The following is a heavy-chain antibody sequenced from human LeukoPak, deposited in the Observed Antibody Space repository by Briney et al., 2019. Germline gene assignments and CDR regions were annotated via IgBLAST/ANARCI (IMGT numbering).Heavy chain of an antibody. V-gene: IGHV3-64*01. CDR2: ISATGGST. CDR3: AREPGARLSAGPGDAFDV. CDR1: GFTFSNIA. D-gene: IGHD6-25*01. J-gene: IGHJ3*01. Sequence: GGSLRFSCAASGFTFSNIAMHWVRQAPGKGLEYVSGISATGGSTYYGNSVKGRFTVSRDNSENTLYLQMGSLRPDDMAIYYCAREPGARLSAGPGDAFDVWGQGTMVTLSS.